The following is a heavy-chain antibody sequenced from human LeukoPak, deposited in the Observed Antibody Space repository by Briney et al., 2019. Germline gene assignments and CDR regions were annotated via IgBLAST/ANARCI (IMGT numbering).Heavy chain of an antibody. CDR1: GGSISSYY. CDR2: IYYSGST. J-gene: IGHJ4*02. CDR3: ARHGGYSYGPFDY. Sequence: SETLSLTSTVSGGSISSYYCSWIRQPPGKGLEWIGYIYYSGSTNYNPSLKTRVTISVDTSKNQFSLKLSSVTAADTAVYYCARHGGYSYGPFDYWGQGTLVTVSS. D-gene: IGHD5-18*01. V-gene: IGHV4-59*08.